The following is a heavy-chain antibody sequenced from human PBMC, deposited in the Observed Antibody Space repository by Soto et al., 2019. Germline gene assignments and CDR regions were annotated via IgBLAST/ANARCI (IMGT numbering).Heavy chain of an antibody. CDR1: GFTFSSYS. V-gene: IGHV3-21*01. D-gene: IGHD3-9*01. CDR3: ARDPRLRYFDWLLSYYFDY. CDR2: ISSSSSYI. Sequence: GESLKISCAASGFTFSSYSMNWVRQAPGKGLEWVSSISSSSSYIYYADSVKGRFTISRDNAKNSLYLQMNSLRAEDTAVYYCARDPRLRYFDWLLSYYFDYWGQGTLVTLSS. J-gene: IGHJ4*02.